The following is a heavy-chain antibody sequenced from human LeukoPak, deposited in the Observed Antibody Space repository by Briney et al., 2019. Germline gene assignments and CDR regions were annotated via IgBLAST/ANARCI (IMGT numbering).Heavy chain of an antibody. CDR2: IKEDGSVK. CDR3: AASITMFDY. D-gene: IGHD3-10*01. Sequence: GGSLRLSCAASGFTFSRSWMSWVRQAPGKGLEWVANIKEDGSVKYYVESVKGRFTISRDNAKNSLYLQLNSLRAGYTAVYYCAASITMFDYWGQGTLVTVSS. J-gene: IGHJ4*02. CDR1: GFTFSRSW. V-gene: IGHV3-7*02.